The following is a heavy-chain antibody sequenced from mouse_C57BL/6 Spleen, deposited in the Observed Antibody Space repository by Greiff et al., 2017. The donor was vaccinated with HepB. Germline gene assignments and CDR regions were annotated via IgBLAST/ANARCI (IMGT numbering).Heavy chain of an antibody. V-gene: IGHV14-4*01. CDR3: TTLLGRFAY. CDR2: IDPENGDT. D-gene: IGHD4-1*01. CDR1: GFNIKDDY. J-gene: IGHJ3*01. Sequence: EVQVVESGAELVRPGASVKLSCTASGFNIKDDYMHWVKQRPEQGLEWIGWIDPENGDTEYASKFQGKATITADTSSNTAYLQLSSLTSEDTAVYYCTTLLGRFAYWGQGTLVTVSA.